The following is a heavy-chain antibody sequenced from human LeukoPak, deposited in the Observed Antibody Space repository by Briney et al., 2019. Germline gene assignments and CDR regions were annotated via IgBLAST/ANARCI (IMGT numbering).Heavy chain of an antibody. CDR2: IYYSGST. V-gene: IGHV4-59*08. CDR1: GGSISSYY. CDR3: ARRYYDSSVYGLDP. J-gene: IGHJ5*02. Sequence: SETLSLTCTVSGGSISSYYWSWIRQPPGKGLEWIGYIYYSGSTNYNPSLKSRVTVSVDTSKNQFSLKLSSVTAADTAVYYCARRYYDSSVYGLDPWGQGTLVTVSS. D-gene: IGHD3-22*01.